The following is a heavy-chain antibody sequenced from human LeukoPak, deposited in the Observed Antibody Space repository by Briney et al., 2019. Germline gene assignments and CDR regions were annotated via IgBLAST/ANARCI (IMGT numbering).Heavy chain of an antibody. V-gene: IGHV1-46*01. J-gene: IGHJ4*02. CDR2: INPSGGST. D-gene: IGHD3-10*01. Sequence: GASVKVSCKASGYTFTSYYMHWVRQAPGQGLEWMGIINPSGGSTSYAQKFQGRVTMTRDTSTSTVYMELSSLRSEDTDVYYCARDGGVTMVRGVIRGCDYWGQGTLVTVSS. CDR1: GYTFTSYY. CDR3: ARDGGVTMVRGVIRGCDY.